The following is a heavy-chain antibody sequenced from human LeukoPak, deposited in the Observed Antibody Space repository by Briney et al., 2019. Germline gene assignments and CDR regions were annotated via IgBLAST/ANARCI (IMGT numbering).Heavy chain of an antibody. V-gene: IGHV4-34*01. CDR2: INHSGST. CDR3: ARTIYYYDSGTYYTHFDY. CDR1: GGSFSGYY. D-gene: IGHD3-22*01. Sequence: SETLSLTCAVYGGSFSGYYWSWIRQPPGKGLEWIGEINHSGSTNYNPSLKSRVTISVDTSKNQFYLKLSSVTAADTAMYYCARTIYYYDSGTYYTHFDYWGQGTLVTVSS. J-gene: IGHJ4*02.